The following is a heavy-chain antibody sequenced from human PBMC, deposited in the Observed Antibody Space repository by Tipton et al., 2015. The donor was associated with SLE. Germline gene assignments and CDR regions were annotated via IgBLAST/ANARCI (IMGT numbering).Heavy chain of an antibody. CDR1: GGSISSSSYY. Sequence: TLSLTCTVSGGSISSSSYYWGWIRQPPGKGLEWIGSIYYSGSTYCNPSLKSRVTISVDTSKNQFSLKLSSVTAAGTAVYYCARLGGKVDYWGQGTLVTVSS. CDR3: ARLGGKVDY. CDR2: IYYSGST. J-gene: IGHJ4*02. D-gene: IGHD1-26*01. V-gene: IGHV4-39*01.